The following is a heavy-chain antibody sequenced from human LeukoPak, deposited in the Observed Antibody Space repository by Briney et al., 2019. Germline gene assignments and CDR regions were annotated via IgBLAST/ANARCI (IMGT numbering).Heavy chain of an antibody. J-gene: IGHJ4*02. CDR3: ATEHWGPNS. CDR2: ISSSGSTI. D-gene: IGHD3-16*01. V-gene: IGHV3-11*04. CDR1: GFTFSDYY. Sequence: GGSLRLSCAASGFTFSDYYMSWIRQAPGKGLEWVSYISSSGSTIYYADSVKGRFTISRDNAKNSLFLQMSSLRGEDTALYYCATEHWGPNSWGQGTLVTVSS.